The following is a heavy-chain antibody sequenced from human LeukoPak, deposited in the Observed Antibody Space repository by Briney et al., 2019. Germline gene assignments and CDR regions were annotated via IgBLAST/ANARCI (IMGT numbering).Heavy chain of an antibody. V-gene: IGHV4-34*01. J-gene: IGHJ4*02. CDR3: ARGNYDAFLNFDY. D-gene: IGHD3-22*01. CDR2: INHSGST. CDR1: GGSFGGYY. Sequence: SETLSLTCAVYGGSFGGYYWSWIRQPPGKGLEWIGEINHSGSTNYNPSLKSRVTISVDTSKNQFSLKLSSVTAADTAVYYCARGNYDAFLNFDYWGQGTLVTVSS.